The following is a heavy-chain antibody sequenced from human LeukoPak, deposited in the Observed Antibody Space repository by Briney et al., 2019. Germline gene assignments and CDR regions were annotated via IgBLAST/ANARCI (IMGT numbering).Heavy chain of an antibody. J-gene: IGHJ3*02. V-gene: IGHV3-64*01. D-gene: IGHD4-11*01. CDR3: ARDERSNYVEDAFDI. Sequence: GGSLRLSCAASGFTFSRYAMHWVRQAPGKGLEYVSAISSNGGSTYYANSVKGRFTISRDNSKNTLYLQMGSLRAEDMAVYYCARDERSNYVEDAFDIWGQGTMVTVSS. CDR2: ISSNGGST. CDR1: GFTFSRYA.